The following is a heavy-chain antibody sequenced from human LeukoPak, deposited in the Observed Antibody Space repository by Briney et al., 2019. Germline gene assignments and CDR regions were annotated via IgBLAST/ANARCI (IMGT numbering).Heavy chain of an antibody. V-gene: IGHV1-58*01. J-gene: IGHJ3*02. Sequence: SVKVSCEASGFIFSRSAVQWVRQARGQRLEWIGWIVVGSGNTNYAQKFQERVTMTRDMSTGTAYMELSSLRSEDTAVYYCAAGNYYDSSGYYPYAFDIWGQGTMVTVSS. CDR3: AAGNYYDSSGYYPYAFDI. D-gene: IGHD3-22*01. CDR1: GFIFSRSA. CDR2: IVVGSGNT.